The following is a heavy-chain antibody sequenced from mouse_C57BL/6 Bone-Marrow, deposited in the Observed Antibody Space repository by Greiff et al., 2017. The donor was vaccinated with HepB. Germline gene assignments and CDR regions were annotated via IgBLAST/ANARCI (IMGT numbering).Heavy chain of an antibody. J-gene: IGHJ1*03. V-gene: IGHV1-61*01. Sequence: QVQLQQPGAELVRPGSSVKLSCKASGYTFTSHWMDWVKQRPGQGLEWIGNIYPSDSETHYNQKFKDKATLTVDKSSSTAYMQLSSLTSEDSAVYYCARGYYWYFDVWGTGTTVTVSS. CDR2: IYPSDSET. CDR1: GYTFTSHW. CDR3: ARGYYWYFDV.